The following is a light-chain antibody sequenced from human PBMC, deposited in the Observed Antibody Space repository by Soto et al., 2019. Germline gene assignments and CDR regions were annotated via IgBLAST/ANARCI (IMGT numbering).Light chain of an antibody. CDR1: SSNIGAGYD. CDR2: GNS. Sequence: QSALTQPPSVSGAPGQRVTISCTGSSSNIGAGYDVHWYQQLPGTAPKLLIYGNSNRPSGVPDRFSGSKSGTSASLAITGLQAEDEDDYYCQSYDSSLSGSGVFGGGTKLTVL. J-gene: IGLJ2*01. CDR3: QSYDSSLSGSGV. V-gene: IGLV1-40*01.